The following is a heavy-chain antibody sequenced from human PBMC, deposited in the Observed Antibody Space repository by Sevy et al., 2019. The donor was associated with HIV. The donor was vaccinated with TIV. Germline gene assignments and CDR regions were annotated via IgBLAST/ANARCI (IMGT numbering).Heavy chain of an antibody. J-gene: IGHJ4*02. V-gene: IGHV3-48*01. CDR2: ISSSSNTI. D-gene: IGHD6-6*01. CDR1: GFTFSTYN. CDR3: TRGKGSSDY. Sequence: GGSLRLSCAASGFTFSTYNMNWVRQAPGKGLEWISYISSSSNTIDYADSAKGRFTISRDNAKNSVYLQMNSLRGEDTAVYYCTRGKGSSDYWGQGILVTVSS.